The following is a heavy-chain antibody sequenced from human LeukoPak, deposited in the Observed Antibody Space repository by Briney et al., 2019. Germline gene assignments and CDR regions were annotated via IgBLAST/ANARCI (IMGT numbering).Heavy chain of an antibody. CDR1: GGSVNNNAYY. Sequence: SETLSLTCTVSGGSVNNNAYYWGWVRQPPGKGLEYIGNVYYSGITYYNPSLQSRVTISVDSSNNQFSLKLSSVTAADTAVYYCARSDYSGYFDYWGQGTLVSVSS. CDR2: VYYSGIT. CDR3: ARSDYSGYFDY. D-gene: IGHD4-11*01. V-gene: IGHV4-39*01. J-gene: IGHJ4*02.